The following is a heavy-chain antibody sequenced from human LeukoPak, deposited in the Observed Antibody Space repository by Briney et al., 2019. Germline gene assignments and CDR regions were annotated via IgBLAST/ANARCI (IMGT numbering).Heavy chain of an antibody. J-gene: IGHJ3*02. Sequence: ASVKVSCKASGYTFTMYGISWVRQAPGQGLEWMGWISAYNGNTRYAQKLQGRVTMTTDTPTSTVYMELRSLRFDDTAVYYCARPLVESDVFDIWGQGTMVTVSS. CDR2: ISAYNGNT. CDR3: ARPLVESDVFDI. D-gene: IGHD2-2*01. V-gene: IGHV1-18*01. CDR1: GYTFTMYG.